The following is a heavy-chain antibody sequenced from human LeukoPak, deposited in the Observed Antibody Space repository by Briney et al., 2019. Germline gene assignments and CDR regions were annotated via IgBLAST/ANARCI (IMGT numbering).Heavy chain of an antibody. Sequence: SETLSLTCTVSGYSISSGYYWGWIRQPPGKGLEWIGSIYHSGSTYYNPSPKSRVTISVDTSKNQFSLKLSSVTAADTAVYYCARDYGSGSPKNYYYYMDVWGKGTTVTVSS. CDR3: ARDYGSGSPKNYYYYMDV. CDR2: IYHSGST. D-gene: IGHD6-19*01. V-gene: IGHV4-38-2*02. CDR1: GYSISSGYY. J-gene: IGHJ6*03.